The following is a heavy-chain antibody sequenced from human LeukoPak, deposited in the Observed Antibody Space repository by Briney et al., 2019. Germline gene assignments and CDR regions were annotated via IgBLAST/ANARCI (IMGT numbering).Heavy chain of an antibody. CDR1: GGTFSSYA. Sequence: ASVKVSCKASGGTFSSYAISWVRQAPGQGLGWMGGIIPIFGTANYAQKFQGRVTITANESTSTAYMELSSLRSEDTAVYYCARDMDTGPDLFDYWGQGTLVTVSS. CDR3: ARDMDTGPDLFDY. CDR2: IIPIFGTA. D-gene: IGHD5-18*01. J-gene: IGHJ4*02. V-gene: IGHV1-69*13.